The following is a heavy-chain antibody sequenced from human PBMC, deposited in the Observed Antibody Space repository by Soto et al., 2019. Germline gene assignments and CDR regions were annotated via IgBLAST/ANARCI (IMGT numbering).Heavy chain of an antibody. D-gene: IGHD4-17*01. J-gene: IGHJ6*02. V-gene: IGHV3-21*01. CDR1: GFTFSSYT. Sequence: PGGSLRLSCAASGFTFSSYTMNWVRQAPGKGLEWVSSIGSSSSYIYYADSVRGRFTISRDNAKNSLYLRMNSLSAEDTAVYYCARDSVTTNLYYYYGMDVWGQGTTVTVSS. CDR2: IGSSSSYI. CDR3: ARDSVTTNLYYYYGMDV.